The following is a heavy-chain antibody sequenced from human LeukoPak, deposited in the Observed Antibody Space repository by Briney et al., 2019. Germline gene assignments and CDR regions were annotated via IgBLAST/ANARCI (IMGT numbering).Heavy chain of an antibody. CDR1: GFILSNSW. Sequence: GGSLRLSCAASGFILSNSWVTWVRQAPGKGLEWVANIKGDGSETYYADSVKGRFTISRDNARDSLYLQMNSLRAEDTAVYYCARDGGLYCSSTSCYFDYWGQGTLVTVSS. J-gene: IGHJ4*02. CDR3: ARDGGLYCSSTSCYFDY. D-gene: IGHD2-2*01. V-gene: IGHV3-7*01. CDR2: IKGDGSET.